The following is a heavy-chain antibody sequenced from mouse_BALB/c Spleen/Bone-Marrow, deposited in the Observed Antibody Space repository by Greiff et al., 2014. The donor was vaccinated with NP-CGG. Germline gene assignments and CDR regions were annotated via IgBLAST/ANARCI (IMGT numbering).Heavy chain of an antibody. J-gene: IGHJ1*01. D-gene: IGHD1-1*01. Sequence: EVMLVESGAELAKPGASVKLSCTASGFNIKDTYMHWVKQRPEQGLEWIGGIDPANGDTKYDPKFQGKATITADTSSNTAYLQLSSLTSEDTAVYYCTKPSFYYGSSYWYFDVWGAGTTVTFSS. CDR1: GFNIKDTY. CDR2: IDPANGDT. V-gene: IGHV14-3*02. CDR3: TKPSFYYGSSYWYFDV.